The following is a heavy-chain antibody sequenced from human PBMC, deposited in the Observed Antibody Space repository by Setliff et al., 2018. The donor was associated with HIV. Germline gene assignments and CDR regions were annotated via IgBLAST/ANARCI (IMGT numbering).Heavy chain of an antibody. CDR2: INHSGST. J-gene: IGHJ6*03. V-gene: IGHV4-34*01. Sequence: PSETLSLTCAVYGGSLSGYYWTWIRQPPGKGLEWIGEINHSGSTNYNPSLKSRVTISIDTSKNQFSLKLNSVTAADTAVYYCGSIMVGGAMSYSYYYMDVWGKGTTVTVSS. D-gene: IGHD3-16*01. CDR3: GSIMVGGAMSYSYYYMDV. CDR1: GGSLSGYY.